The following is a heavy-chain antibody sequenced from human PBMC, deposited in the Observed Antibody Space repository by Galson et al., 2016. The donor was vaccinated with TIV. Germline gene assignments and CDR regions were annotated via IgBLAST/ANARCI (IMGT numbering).Heavy chain of an antibody. Sequence: SLRLSCAASGFTFHDHALSWVRQAPGKGLEWVSGIRGNGRETYYVDSVKGRFTISRDNSKNMLYLQMSSLRAEDTALYYCAKDSFYDSEAFDAWGQGTMVTVSS. CDR2: IRGNGRET. V-gene: IGHV3-23*01. D-gene: IGHD2/OR15-2a*01. CDR3: AKDSFYDSEAFDA. CDR1: GFTFHDHA. J-gene: IGHJ3*01.